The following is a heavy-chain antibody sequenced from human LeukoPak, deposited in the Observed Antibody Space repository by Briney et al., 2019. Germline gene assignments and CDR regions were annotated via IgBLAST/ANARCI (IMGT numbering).Heavy chain of an antibody. D-gene: IGHD2-2*01. CDR3: ARAMVVVVPAASYYFDY. Sequence: SGGSLRLSCAASGFTFSDYYMSWIRQAPGKGLEWVSYISSSGSTIYYADSVKGRFTTSRDNAKNSLYLQMNSLRAEDTAVYYCARAMVVVVPAASYYFDYWGQGTPVTVSS. CDR2: ISSSGSTI. CDR1: GFTFSDYY. J-gene: IGHJ4*02. V-gene: IGHV3-11*04.